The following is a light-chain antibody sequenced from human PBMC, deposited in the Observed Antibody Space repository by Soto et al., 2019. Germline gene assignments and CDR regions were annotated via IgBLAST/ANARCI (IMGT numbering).Light chain of an antibody. Sequence: QSALTQPPSASGSPGQSVTISCTGTSSDIGAYNYVSWYQHHPGKAPKLVIYEVTMRPSGVPDRFSGSKSGDTASLTVSGLQAEDEADYYCNSYAGSYSWVFGGGTKLTVL. CDR2: EVT. CDR1: SSDIGAYNY. J-gene: IGLJ3*02. V-gene: IGLV2-8*01. CDR3: NSYAGSYSWV.